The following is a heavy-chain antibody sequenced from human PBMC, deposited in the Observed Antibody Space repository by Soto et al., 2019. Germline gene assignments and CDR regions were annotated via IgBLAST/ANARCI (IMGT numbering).Heavy chain of an antibody. CDR3: ARLVVVVPAASYYYYYYGMDV. Sequence: GESLKISCKGSGYSFTSYWISWVRQMPGKGLEWMGRIDPSDSYTNYSPSFQGHVTISADKSISTAYLQWSSLKASDTAMYYCARLVVVVPAASYYYYYYGMDVWGQGTTVTVSS. CDR1: GYSFTSYW. D-gene: IGHD2-2*01. V-gene: IGHV5-10-1*01. CDR2: IDPSDSYT. J-gene: IGHJ6*02.